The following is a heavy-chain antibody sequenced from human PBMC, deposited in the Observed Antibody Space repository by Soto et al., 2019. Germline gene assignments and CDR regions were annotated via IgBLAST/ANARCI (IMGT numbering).Heavy chain of an antibody. D-gene: IGHD2-15*01. CDR2: IYDSGSA. CDR3: ASSAPCSGGSCYQFDY. CDR1: GGSINSNY. V-gene: IGHV4-59*12. Sequence: SETLSLTCTVSGGSINSNYWSWIRQPPGKGLEWLGYIYDSGSAKYNPSLKSRVSISVDMSKNQFFLNLSSVTAADTAVYYCASSAPCSGGSCYQFDYWGQGTLVTVSS. J-gene: IGHJ4*02.